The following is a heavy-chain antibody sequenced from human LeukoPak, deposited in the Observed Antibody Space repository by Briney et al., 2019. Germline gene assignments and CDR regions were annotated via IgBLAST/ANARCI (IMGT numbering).Heavy chain of an antibody. Sequence: QPGGSLRLSCAATGFTFSSYWMSWVRQAPGKGLESVSDIRSTGGTTAYADSVKGRFTISRDNSRNTLYLQMNSLRAEDTAVYYCARADRYGTTWYGRVDYWGQGTLVTVSS. J-gene: IGHJ4*02. CDR1: GFTFSSYW. V-gene: IGHV3-23*01. D-gene: IGHD6-13*01. CDR3: ARADRYGTTWYGRVDY. CDR2: IRSTGGTT.